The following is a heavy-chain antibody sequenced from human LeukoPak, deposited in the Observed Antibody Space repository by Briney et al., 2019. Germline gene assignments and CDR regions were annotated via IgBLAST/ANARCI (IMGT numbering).Heavy chain of an antibody. D-gene: IGHD2-2*01. V-gene: IGHV1-69*05. CDR3: ARDHHFRTLPAAGYFDY. J-gene: IGHJ4*02. Sequence: SVKVSCKASGGTFSSYAISWVRQAPGQGLEWMGGIIPIFGTANYAQKFQGRVTITTDESTSTAYMELSSLRSEDTAVYYCARDHHFRTLPAAGYFDYWGQGTLVTVSS. CDR1: GGTFSSYA. CDR2: IIPIFGTA.